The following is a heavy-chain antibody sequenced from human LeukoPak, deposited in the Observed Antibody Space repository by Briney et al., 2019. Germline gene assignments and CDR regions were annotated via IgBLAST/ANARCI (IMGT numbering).Heavy chain of an antibody. CDR2: IIPILGIA. D-gene: IGHD3-9*01. CDR3: ARMRYFDWLLYRVSWFDP. CDR1: GGTFSSYA. J-gene: IGHJ5*02. V-gene: IGHV1-69*04. Sequence: SVTVSCKASGGTFSSYAISWVRQAPGQGLEWMGRIIPILGIANYAQKFQGRVTITADKSTSTAYMELSSLRSEDTAVYYCARMRYFDWLLYRVSWFDPWGQGTLVTVSS.